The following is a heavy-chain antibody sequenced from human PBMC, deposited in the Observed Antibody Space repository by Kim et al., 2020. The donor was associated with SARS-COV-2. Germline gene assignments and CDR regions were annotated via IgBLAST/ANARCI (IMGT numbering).Heavy chain of an antibody. CDR3: ARGGRYFFN. J-gene: IGHJ4*02. V-gene: IGHV3-7*04. D-gene: IGHD1-26*01. Sequence: SEKYDVDSVRGRFTSSRANSKNSLYMQMGRLRAEDTAVYYCARGGRYFFNWGQGTLVTVSS. CDR2: SEK.